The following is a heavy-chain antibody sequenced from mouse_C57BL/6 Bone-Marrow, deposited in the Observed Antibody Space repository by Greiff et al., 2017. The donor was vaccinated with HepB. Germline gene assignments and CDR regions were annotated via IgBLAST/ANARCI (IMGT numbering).Heavy chain of an antibody. V-gene: IGHV1-81*01. CDR3: ARGRITTVVATSGRYDV. D-gene: IGHD1-1*01. J-gene: IGHJ1*03. CDR1: GYTFTSYG. Sequence: QVQLQQSGAELARPGASVKLSCKASGYTFTSYGISWVKQRTGQGLEWIGKIYPRSGNTYYNEKFKGKATLTADKSSSTAYMELRSLTSEDSAVDFGARGRITTVVATSGRYDVWGTGTTVTVSS. CDR2: IYPRSGNT.